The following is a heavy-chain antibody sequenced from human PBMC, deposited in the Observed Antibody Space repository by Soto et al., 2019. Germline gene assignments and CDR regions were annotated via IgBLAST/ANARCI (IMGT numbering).Heavy chain of an antibody. V-gene: IGHV3-74*01. CDR2: VKSDGSST. CDR1: GFIFSNYW. CDR3: TREKFDP. J-gene: IGHJ5*02. Sequence: PGGSLRLSCAASGFIFSNYWMHWVRQVPGKGLVWVARVKSDGSSTSYADSVKGRFTISGDNAKNTVYLEMNDLRADDTAVYYCTREKFDPWGQGTLVTVSS.